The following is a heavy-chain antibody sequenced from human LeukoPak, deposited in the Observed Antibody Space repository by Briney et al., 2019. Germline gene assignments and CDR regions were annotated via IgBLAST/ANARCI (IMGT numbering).Heavy chain of an antibody. V-gene: IGHV3-7*03. J-gene: IGHJ4*02. Sequence: PGGSLRLSCAASGFMFSSNWMSWVRLAPGKGLEWVATIKQDGSETYYVGSVKGRFTISRDNAKNSLCLQVNSLRAEDTAIYYCARLSGRDYNPRVFDYWGQGTLVTVSS. CDR3: ARLSGRDYNPRVFDY. CDR1: GFMFSSNW. D-gene: IGHD4-11*01. CDR2: IKQDGSET.